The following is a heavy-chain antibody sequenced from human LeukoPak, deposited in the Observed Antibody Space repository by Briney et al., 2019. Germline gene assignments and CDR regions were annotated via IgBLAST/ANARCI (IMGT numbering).Heavy chain of an antibody. V-gene: IGHV1-18*04. J-gene: IGHJ4*02. Sequence: ASVKVSCKASGYTFTGYYMHWVRQAPGQGLEWMGWISPYNGNTNYAQKFQGRVTMTTDTSTTTAYMELRSLRSDDTAVYYCARGGSGSYYSYWGQGTLVTVSS. CDR3: ARGGSGSYYSY. D-gene: IGHD3-10*01. CDR2: ISPYNGNT. CDR1: GYTFTGYY.